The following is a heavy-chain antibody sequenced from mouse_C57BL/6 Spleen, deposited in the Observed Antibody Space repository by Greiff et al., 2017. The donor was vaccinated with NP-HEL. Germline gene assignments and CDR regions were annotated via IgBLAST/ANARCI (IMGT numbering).Heavy chain of an antibody. V-gene: IGHV5-17*01. CDR1: GFTFSDYG. CDR3: ARGDSAWFAY. Sequence: DVHLVESGGGLVKPGGSLKLSCAASGFTFSDYGMHWVRQAPEKGLEWVAYISSGSSTIYYADTGKGRFTISRDNAKNTLFLQMTSLRSEDTAMYYCARGDSAWFAYWGQGTLVTVSA. D-gene: IGHD3-1*01. J-gene: IGHJ3*01. CDR2: ISSGSSTI.